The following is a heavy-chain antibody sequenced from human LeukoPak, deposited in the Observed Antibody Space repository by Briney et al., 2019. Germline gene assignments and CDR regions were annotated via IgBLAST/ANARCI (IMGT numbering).Heavy chain of an antibody. CDR2: VHYSGRT. CDR3: ARVREGALYYFDY. CDR1: GDSINDFH. D-gene: IGHD1-26*01. Sequence: PSETLSLTCTVSGDSINDFHWSWIRQPPERGLEWIGFVHYSGRTSYNPSLKSRVTISKDTSKNQISLKLSSVTAADTAVYYCARVREGALYYFDYWGQGTLVTVSS. J-gene: IGHJ4*02. V-gene: IGHV4-59*12.